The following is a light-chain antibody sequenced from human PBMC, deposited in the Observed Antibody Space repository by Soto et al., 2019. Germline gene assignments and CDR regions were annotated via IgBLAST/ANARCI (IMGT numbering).Light chain of an antibody. CDR2: EVS. J-gene: IGLJ3*02. CDR3: SSYTSSSARV. CDR1: SSDVGGYNY. Sequence: QSALTQPASVSGSPGQSITISCTGTSSDVGGYNYVSWYQQHPGKAPNLMIYEVSNRPSRVSNRFTGSKSGNTASLTISGLQAEDEADYYCSSYTSSSARVFGGGTKLTVL. V-gene: IGLV2-14*01.